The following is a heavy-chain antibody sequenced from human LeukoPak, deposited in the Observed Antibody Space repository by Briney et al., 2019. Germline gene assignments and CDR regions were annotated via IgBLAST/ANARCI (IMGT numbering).Heavy chain of an antibody. J-gene: IGHJ4*02. CDR2: IKEDGSEK. Sequence: GGSLRLSCAASGFTFTTYWMTWVRRAPGKGLEWVANIKEDGSEKYYVDSVKGRFAISRDSAKNSVHLQMNSLRVEDTAVYYCAREKWRPSGRWEPLDYWGQGTLVTVSS. CDR1: GFTFTTYW. CDR3: AREKWRPSGRWEPLDY. V-gene: IGHV3-7*01. D-gene: IGHD1-26*01.